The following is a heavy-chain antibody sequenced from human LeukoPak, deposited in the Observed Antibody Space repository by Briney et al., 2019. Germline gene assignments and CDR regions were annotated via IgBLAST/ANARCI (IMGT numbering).Heavy chain of an antibody. CDR2: ISSSSSTI. D-gene: IGHD3-22*01. J-gene: IGHJ4*02. V-gene: IGHV3-48*01. CDR3: AREGINYYDSSGYYSYFDY. Sequence: PGGSLRLSCAASGFTFSSYSMNWVRQAPGKGLEWVSYISSSSSTIYYADSVKGRFTISRDNAKNSLYLQMNSLRAEDTAVYYCAREGINYYDSSGYYSYFDYWGQGTLVTVSS. CDR1: GFTFSSYS.